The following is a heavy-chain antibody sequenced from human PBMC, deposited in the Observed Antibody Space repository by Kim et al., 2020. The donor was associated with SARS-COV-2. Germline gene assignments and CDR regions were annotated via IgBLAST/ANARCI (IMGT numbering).Heavy chain of an antibody. CDR3: ARDHGDYYYYYGMDL. CDR1: GFTFSSYG. V-gene: IGHV3-33*05. Sequence: GGSLRLSCAASGFTFSSYGMHWVRQAPGKGLEWVAVISYDGSNKYYADSVKGRFTISRDNSKNTLYLQMNSLRAEDTAVYYCARDHGDYYYYYGMDLWGQGTTVTVSS. D-gene: IGHD2-21*02. CDR2: ISYDGSNK. J-gene: IGHJ6*02.